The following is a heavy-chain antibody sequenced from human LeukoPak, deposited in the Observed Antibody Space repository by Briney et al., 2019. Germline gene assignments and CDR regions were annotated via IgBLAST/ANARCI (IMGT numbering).Heavy chain of an antibody. CDR1: GFTVSTNY. J-gene: IGHJ4*02. Sequence: GGSLRLSCAASGFTVSTNYMTWVRQAPGKGLEWVSVIYSDGSTYYADSVKGRFTISRDNSKDTLYLQMNSRRGDDTAIYYCASLPFYWGEGTLVTVSS. V-gene: IGHV3-66*02. D-gene: IGHD1-26*01. CDR2: IYSDGST. CDR3: ASLPFY.